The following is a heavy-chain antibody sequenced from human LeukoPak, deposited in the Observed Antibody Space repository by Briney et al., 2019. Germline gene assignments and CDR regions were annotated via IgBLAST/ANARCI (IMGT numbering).Heavy chain of an antibody. V-gene: IGHV4-34*01. CDR3: ARAWGSSWSFDY. CDR2: INHSGST. Sequence: PSETLSLTCAAYGGSFSGYYWSWIRQPPGKGLEWIGEINHSGSTNYNPSLKSRVTISVDTSKNQFSLKLSSVTAADTAVYYCARAWGSSWSFDYWGQGTLVTVSS. J-gene: IGHJ4*02. CDR1: GGSFSGYY. D-gene: IGHD6-13*01.